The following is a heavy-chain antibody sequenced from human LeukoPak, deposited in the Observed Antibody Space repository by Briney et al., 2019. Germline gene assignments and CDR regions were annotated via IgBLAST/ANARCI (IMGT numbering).Heavy chain of an antibody. V-gene: IGHV3-23*01. Sequence: PGGSLRLPCAASGFTFSSYAMSWVRQAPGKGLEWVSAISSSGGSTYYADSVKGRFTISRDNSKNTLCLQMNSLRAEDTAVYYCAKDPGRYCSGGSCYSDYWGQGTLVTVSS. J-gene: IGHJ4*02. CDR3: AKDPGRYCSGGSCYSDY. CDR1: GFTFSSYA. CDR2: ISSSGGST. D-gene: IGHD2-15*01.